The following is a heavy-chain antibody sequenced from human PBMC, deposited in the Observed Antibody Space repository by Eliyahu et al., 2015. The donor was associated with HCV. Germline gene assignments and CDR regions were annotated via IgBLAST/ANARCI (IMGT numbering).Heavy chain of an antibody. CDR1: GFIFSDYN. J-gene: IGHJ4*02. V-gene: IGHV3-48*02. CDR2: ISKTSSAI. CDR3: ARARSGGTEP. Sequence: EVQLVESGGGLVRPGGXLXXXCAASGFIFSDYNXXWVRQTPGRGLEWVSYISKTSSAIYYPDSVKGRFTVSRDNAQNSLFLQMNSLRDDDTAVYFCARARSGGTEPWGQGTLVTVSS. D-gene: IGHD3-10*02.